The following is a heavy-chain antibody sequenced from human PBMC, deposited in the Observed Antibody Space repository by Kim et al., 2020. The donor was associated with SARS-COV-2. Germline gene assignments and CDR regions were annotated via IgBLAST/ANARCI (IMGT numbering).Heavy chain of an antibody. Sequence: GGSLRLSCAASGFTFSSYSMNWVRQAPGKGLEWVSSISSSSSYIYYADSVKGRFTISRDNAKNSLYLQMNSLRAEDTAVYYCARERRTLWFGDVCGMDVWGQGTTVTVSS. D-gene: IGHD3-10*01. CDR2: ISSSSSYI. J-gene: IGHJ6*02. CDR3: ARERRTLWFGDVCGMDV. CDR1: GFTFSSYS. V-gene: IGHV3-21*01.